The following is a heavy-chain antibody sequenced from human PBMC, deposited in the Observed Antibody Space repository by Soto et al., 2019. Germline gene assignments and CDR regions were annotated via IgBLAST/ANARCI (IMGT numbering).Heavy chain of an antibody. CDR3: VGEIPGGFRFDY. CDR2: IYYSGSP. CDR1: GDSISSSKYY. J-gene: IGHJ4*02. D-gene: IGHD2-21*01. Sequence: SATLSLTGTFSGDSISSSKYYWGWIRQPTGKGLEWIGSIYYSGSPYYNSSLKSRVTISVDTSKNHFSLKLTSMTAVDTAVYYCVGEIPGGFRFDYWGQGMLVTVSS. V-gene: IGHV4-39*02.